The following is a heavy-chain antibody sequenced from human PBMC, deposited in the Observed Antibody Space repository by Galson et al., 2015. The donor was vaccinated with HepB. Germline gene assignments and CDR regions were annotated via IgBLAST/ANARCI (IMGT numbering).Heavy chain of an antibody. CDR1: GFTFSSYS. V-gene: IGHV3-48*04. CDR3: ARDQTYGDLPYFDY. CDR2: ISSSSSTI. J-gene: IGHJ4*02. D-gene: IGHD4-17*01. Sequence: LRLSCAASGFTFSSYSMNWVRQAPGKGLEWVSYISSSSSTIYYADSVKGRFTISRDNAKNSLYLQMNSLRAEDTAVYYCARDQTYGDLPYFDYWGQGTLVTVSS.